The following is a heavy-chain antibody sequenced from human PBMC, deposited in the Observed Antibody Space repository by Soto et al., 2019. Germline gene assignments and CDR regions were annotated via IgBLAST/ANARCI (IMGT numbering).Heavy chain of an antibody. D-gene: IGHD3-22*01. CDR2: IWYDGSNK. Sequence: QVQLVESGGGVVQPGRSLRLSCAASGFTFSSYGMHWVRQAPGKGLEWVAVIWYDGSNKYYADSVKGRFTISRDNSKNTLYLQMNSLRAEDKALYYCARDPYYDSSGYPSGWFDPWGQGTLVTVSS. CDR1: GFTFSSYG. CDR3: ARDPYYDSSGYPSGWFDP. J-gene: IGHJ5*02. V-gene: IGHV3-33*01.